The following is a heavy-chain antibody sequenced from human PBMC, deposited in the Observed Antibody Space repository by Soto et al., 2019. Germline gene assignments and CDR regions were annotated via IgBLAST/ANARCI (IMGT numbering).Heavy chain of an antibody. V-gene: IGHV1-3*01. Sequence: ASVKVSCKASGYTFTSYAMHWVRQAPGERLEWMGWINAGNGNTKYSQKFQGRVTITRDTSASTAYMELSSLRSEDTAVYYCARDPLGIYSGYGRFDYWGKGTLVTVSS. CDR3: ARDPLGIYSGYGRFDY. D-gene: IGHD5-12*01. CDR1: GYTFTSYA. J-gene: IGHJ4*02. CDR2: INAGNGNT.